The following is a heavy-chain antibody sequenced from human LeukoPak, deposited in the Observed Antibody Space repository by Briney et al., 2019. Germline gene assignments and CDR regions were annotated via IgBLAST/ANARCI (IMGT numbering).Heavy chain of an antibody. Sequence: PGGSLGLSCAASGFTFSSYAMSWVRQAPGKGLEWVSAIGGSGGSTYYADSVKGRFTISRDNSKNTLYLQMNSLRAEDTAVYYCASTIPITIFGVVIDYYYYGMDVWGQGTTVTVSS. CDR2: IGGSGGST. CDR3: ASTIPITIFGVVIDYYYYGMDV. J-gene: IGHJ6*02. D-gene: IGHD3-3*01. CDR1: GFTFSSYA. V-gene: IGHV3-23*01.